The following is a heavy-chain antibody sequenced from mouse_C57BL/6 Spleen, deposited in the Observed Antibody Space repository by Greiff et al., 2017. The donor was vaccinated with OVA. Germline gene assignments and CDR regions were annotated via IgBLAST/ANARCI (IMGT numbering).Heavy chain of an antibody. D-gene: IGHD2-3*01. V-gene: IGHV1-54*01. Sequence: VMLVESGAELVRPGTSVKVSCKASGYAFTNYLIEWVKQRPGQGLEWIGVINPGSGGTNYNEKFKGKATLTADKSSSTAYMQLSSLTSEDSAVYFCAREGWLLRFAYWGQGTLVTVSA. CDR1: GYAFTNYL. J-gene: IGHJ3*01. CDR2: INPGSGGT. CDR3: AREGWLLRFAY.